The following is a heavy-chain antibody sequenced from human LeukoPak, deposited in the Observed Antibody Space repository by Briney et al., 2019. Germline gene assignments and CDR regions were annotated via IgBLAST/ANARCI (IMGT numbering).Heavy chain of an antibody. V-gene: IGHV1-18*01. J-gene: IGHJ6*02. Sequence: ASVKVSCKASGYTFTSYGISWVRQAPGQGLEWMGWISAYNGNTNYAQKLQGRVTMTTDTSTSTAYMELRSLRSDDTAVYYCARGSITMVRGPYYYYYGMDVWGQGTTVTVSS. CDR3: ARGSITMVRGPYYYYYGMDV. D-gene: IGHD3-10*01. CDR2: ISAYNGNT. CDR1: GYTFTSYG.